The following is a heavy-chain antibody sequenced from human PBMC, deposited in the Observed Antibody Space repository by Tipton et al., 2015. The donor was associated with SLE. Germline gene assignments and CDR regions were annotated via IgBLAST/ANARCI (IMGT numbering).Heavy chain of an antibody. CDR1: GDSVSDNSAA. CDR3: TRRVTLGGAFDI. CDR2: TYYRSKWFN. Sequence: GLVKPSQTLSLTCFISGDSVSDNSAAWNWIRQSPSRGLEWLGRTYYRSKWFNDYAASVKGRITIKPDTTQNQFSLQLNSVTPDDTAVYYCTRRVTLGGAFDIWGQGTTVIVSS. J-gene: IGHJ3*02. V-gene: IGHV6-1*01. D-gene: IGHD3-16*01.